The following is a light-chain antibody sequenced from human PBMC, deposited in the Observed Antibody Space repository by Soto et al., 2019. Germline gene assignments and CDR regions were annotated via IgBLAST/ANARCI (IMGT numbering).Light chain of an antibody. Sequence: QYVLAQRRSVSGSPGQSVTISCTGTSSDVGGYNYVSWYQQHPGKAPKLMIYDVSKRPSGVPDRFSGSKSGNTASLTISGLQAEDEADYYCCSYAGSYTSLYVFGTGTKVTVL. V-gene: IGLV2-11*01. J-gene: IGLJ1*01. CDR1: SSDVGGYNY. CDR2: DVS. CDR3: CSYAGSYTSLYV.